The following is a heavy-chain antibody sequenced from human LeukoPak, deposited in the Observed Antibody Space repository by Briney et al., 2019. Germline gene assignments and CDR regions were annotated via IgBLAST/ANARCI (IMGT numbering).Heavy chain of an antibody. V-gene: IGHV1-18*01. CDR1: GYTFTSYG. Sequence: ASVKVSCKASGYTFTSYGISWVRQAPGQGLEWMGWISAYNGNTNYAQKLQGRVTMTTDTSTSTAYMELRSLRSDDTAVYYCARVNDFWSGYRYYYYGMDVRGQGTTVTVSS. J-gene: IGHJ6*02. CDR3: ARVNDFWSGYRYYYYGMDV. CDR2: ISAYNGNT. D-gene: IGHD3-3*01.